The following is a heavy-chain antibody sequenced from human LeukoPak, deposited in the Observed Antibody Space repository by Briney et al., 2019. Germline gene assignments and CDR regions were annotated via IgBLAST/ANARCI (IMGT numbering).Heavy chain of an antibody. D-gene: IGHD6-19*01. Sequence: ASMKVSCKASGYTFSDYYLHWVRQAPGQGLEWMGCINPNSGGTTYAEKFQGRVSMTRDTSINTAYLELSSLRSDDTAVYYCTRDYWSTVATYYFDHWGQGTLVTVSS. CDR1: GYTFSDYY. CDR3: TRDYWSTVATYYFDH. J-gene: IGHJ4*02. V-gene: IGHV1-2*02. CDR2: INPNSGGT.